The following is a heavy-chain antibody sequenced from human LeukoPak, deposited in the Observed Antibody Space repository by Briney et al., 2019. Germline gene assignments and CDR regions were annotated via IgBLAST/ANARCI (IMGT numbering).Heavy chain of an antibody. V-gene: IGHV4-34*01. CDR2: INHSGST. Sequence: SETLSLTCAVYGGSFSGYYWTWIRQPPGKGLEWIGEINHSGSTNYNPSLKSRVTISVDTSKNRFSLKLRSVTAGDTAVYYCARGLRSSYYDSRGYYSAYHYYHMDVWGKGSTVTVSS. J-gene: IGHJ6*03. D-gene: IGHD3-22*01. CDR1: GGSFSGYY. CDR3: ARGLRSSYYDSRGYYSAYHYYHMDV.